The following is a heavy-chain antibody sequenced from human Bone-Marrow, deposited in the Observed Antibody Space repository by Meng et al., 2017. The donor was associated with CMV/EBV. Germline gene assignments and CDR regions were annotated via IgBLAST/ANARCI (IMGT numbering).Heavy chain of an antibody. V-gene: IGHV5-51*01. CDR2: IYPGDSDT. D-gene: IGHD2-15*01. Sequence: GESLKISCKGSGYSFTSYWIGWVRQMPGKGLEWMGIIYPGDSDTRYSPSFQGQVTTSADKSISTAYLQWSSLKASDTAMYYCARLLCSGGSCYGMGWFDPWGQGTLVTVSS. J-gene: IGHJ5*02. CDR1: GYSFTSYW. CDR3: ARLLCSGGSCYGMGWFDP.